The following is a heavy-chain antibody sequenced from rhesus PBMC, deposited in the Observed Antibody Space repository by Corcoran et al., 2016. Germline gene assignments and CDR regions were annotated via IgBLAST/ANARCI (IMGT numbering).Heavy chain of an antibody. D-gene: IGHD4-23*01. CDR2: IYVRSGST. CDR3: AGQYSNYPYFDY. J-gene: IGHJ4*01. V-gene: IGHV4-147*01. CDR1: GGSISSNY. Sequence: QVQLQESGPGLVKPSETLSLTCVVSGGSISSNYWSWIRQSPGKGLEWIGYIYVRSGSTSYNPSRKSRVTHSPDTSKNQFSLKLSSVTAADTAVYYCAGQYSNYPYFDYWGQGVLVTVSS.